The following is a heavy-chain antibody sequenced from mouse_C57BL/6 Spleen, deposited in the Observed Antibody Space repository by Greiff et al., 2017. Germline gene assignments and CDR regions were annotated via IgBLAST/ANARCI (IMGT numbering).Heavy chain of an antibody. CDR2: IYPRSGNT. J-gene: IGHJ4*01. CDR1: GYTFTSYG. D-gene: IGHD2-5*01. V-gene: IGHV1-81*01. CDR3: ARKGYSNPYYAMDY. Sequence: QVQLQQSGAELARPGASVKLSCKASGYTFTSYGISWVKQRTGQGLEWIGEIYPRSGNTYYTEKFKGKATLTADKSSSTAYMEIRSLTSEDSAVYFCARKGYSNPYYAMDYWGQGTSVTVSS.